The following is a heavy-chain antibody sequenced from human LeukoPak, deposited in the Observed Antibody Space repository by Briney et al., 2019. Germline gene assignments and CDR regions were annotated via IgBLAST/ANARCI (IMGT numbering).Heavy chain of an antibody. Sequence: GGSLRLSCAASGFTFSSYAMSWDRQAPGKGLEWVSAISGSGGSTYYADSVKGRFTISRDNSKNTLYLQMNSLRAEDTAVYYCAKAFATMIVVVIGAFDYWGQGTLVTVSS. CDR3: AKAFATMIVVVIGAFDY. J-gene: IGHJ4*02. V-gene: IGHV3-23*01. CDR1: GFTFSSYA. D-gene: IGHD3-22*01. CDR2: ISGSGGST.